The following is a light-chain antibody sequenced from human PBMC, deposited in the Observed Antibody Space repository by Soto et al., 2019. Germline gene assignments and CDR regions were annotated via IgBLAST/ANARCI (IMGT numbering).Light chain of an antibody. Sequence: QSALTQPPSASGSPGQSGTISCIGTSSDVGGYNYVSWYQQHPGKAPKLMIYEVSKWPSGVPDRFSGSKSGNTASLTVSGRQAEDEADYYCSSSAASNNLGVFGGGTKVTV. CDR3: SSSAASNNLGV. J-gene: IGLJ2*01. CDR2: EVS. V-gene: IGLV2-8*01. CDR1: SSDVGGYNY.